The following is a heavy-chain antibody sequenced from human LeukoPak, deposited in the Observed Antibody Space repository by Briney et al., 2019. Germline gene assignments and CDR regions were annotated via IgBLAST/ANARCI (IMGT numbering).Heavy chain of an antibody. CDR1: GGSISSYY. V-gene: IGHV4-59*01. Sequence: PSETLSLTCTVSGGSISSYYWSWIRQPPGQGLDWVGYIYYSGSTNYNPSLKSRVTISVDTSKNQFSLKLSSVTAADTAVYYCARVSSWSPSTDYYMDVWGKGTTVTVSS. CDR3: ARVSSWSPSTDYYMDV. D-gene: IGHD6-13*01. J-gene: IGHJ6*03. CDR2: IYYSGST.